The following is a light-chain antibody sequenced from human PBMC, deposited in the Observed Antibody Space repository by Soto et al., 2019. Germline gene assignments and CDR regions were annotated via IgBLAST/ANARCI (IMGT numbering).Light chain of an antibody. CDR2: AAS. Sequence: DIQLTQSPAFLSASVGDRVTITCRASQDINNYLAWYQQKPGKAPKLLIYAASTLQSGVPSRFSGSGSGTEFTLTISSLQPEDFATYYCQQLNSYLVTFGGGTKVEIK. V-gene: IGKV1-9*01. J-gene: IGKJ4*01. CDR3: QQLNSYLVT. CDR1: QDINNY.